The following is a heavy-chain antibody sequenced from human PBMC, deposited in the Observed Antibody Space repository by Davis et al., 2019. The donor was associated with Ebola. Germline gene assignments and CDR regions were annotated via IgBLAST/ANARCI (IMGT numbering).Heavy chain of an antibody. Sequence: SETLSLTCSVSGASINSAYYYWGWIRQPPGKGLEWTGNIYYGGNTYYNPSLESRIIISADDTSRNEFSLKLRSVTAADTAVYYCARGRVRIAAAGTYGMDVWGQGTTVTVSS. V-gene: IGHV4-39*01. CDR2: IYYGGNT. CDR1: GASINSAYYY. J-gene: IGHJ6*02. CDR3: ARGRVRIAAAGTYGMDV. D-gene: IGHD6-13*01.